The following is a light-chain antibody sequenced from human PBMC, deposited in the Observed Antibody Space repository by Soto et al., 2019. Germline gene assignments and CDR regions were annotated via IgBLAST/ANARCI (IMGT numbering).Light chain of an antibody. V-gene: IGKV1-39*01. CDR2: YAS. CDR3: QQSYSTPT. CDR1: QSISTY. Sequence: DIQMTQSPSSLSASVGDRVTITCRASQSISTYLNWYQQKPGKAPKLLIYYASSLQSGVPSRFSGSGSGTDFTLTISSLQPEDFATYYCQQSYSTPTFGQGTKLEIK. J-gene: IGKJ2*01.